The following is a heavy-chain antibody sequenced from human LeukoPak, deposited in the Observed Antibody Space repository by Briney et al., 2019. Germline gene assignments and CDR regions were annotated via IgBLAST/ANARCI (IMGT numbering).Heavy chain of an antibody. CDR3: ARASWELLTGAFDI. D-gene: IGHD1-26*01. CDR2: ISSSSSYI. J-gene: IGHJ3*02. CDR1: GFTFSSYS. Sequence: GGSLRLSCAASGFTFSSYSMNWVRQAPGKGLEWVSSISSSSSYIYYADSVKGRFTISRDNAKNSLYLQMNSLRAEDTAVYCCARASWELLTGAFDIWGQGTMVTVSS. V-gene: IGHV3-21*01.